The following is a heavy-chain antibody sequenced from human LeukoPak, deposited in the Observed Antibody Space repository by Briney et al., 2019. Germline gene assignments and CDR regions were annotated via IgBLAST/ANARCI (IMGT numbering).Heavy chain of an antibody. D-gene: IGHD7-27*01. V-gene: IGHV2-5*02. CDR1: GFSLNTRGVG. CDR2: ISRDDDK. J-gene: IGHJ5*02. CDR3: AHTGSAHGDDWFDP. Sequence: SGPTLVKPTETLMLTCTFSGFSLNTRGVGVGWIRQAPGKALEWLALISRDDDKRYRPSLKSRLTITKATSKNQVALTLANLDPVATATYYCAHTGSAHGDDWFDPWGQGTLVTVSS.